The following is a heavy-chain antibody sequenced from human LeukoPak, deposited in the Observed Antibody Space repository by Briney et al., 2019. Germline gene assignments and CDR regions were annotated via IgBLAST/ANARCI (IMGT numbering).Heavy chain of an antibody. Sequence: ASVKVSCRASGYTFTSYDINWVRQATGQGLEWMGWMNPNSGNTGYAQKFQGRVTMTRNTSISTAYMELSSLRSEDTAVYYCARARVVATELYYFDYWGQGTLVTVSS. CDR3: ARARVVATELYYFDY. D-gene: IGHD5-12*01. V-gene: IGHV1-8*01. CDR1: GYTFTSYD. J-gene: IGHJ4*02. CDR2: MNPNSGNT.